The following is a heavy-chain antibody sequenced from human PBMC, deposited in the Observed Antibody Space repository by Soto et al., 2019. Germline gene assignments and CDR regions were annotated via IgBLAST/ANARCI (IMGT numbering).Heavy chain of an antibody. Sequence: VQLVQSGAEVKKPGSSVKVSCKASGGTFSNYPFIWVRQAPGQGLDWMGGIIPIFGTTDYGQRFQGRVTITSDESTNTAYMELSSLRSDDTAVYYCARGLYGGGGFYSHFDYWGQGTLVTVSS. CDR2: IIPIFGTT. D-gene: IGHD2-21*02. CDR3: ARGLYGGGGFYSHFDY. V-gene: IGHV1-69*01. CDR1: GGTFSNYP. J-gene: IGHJ4*02.